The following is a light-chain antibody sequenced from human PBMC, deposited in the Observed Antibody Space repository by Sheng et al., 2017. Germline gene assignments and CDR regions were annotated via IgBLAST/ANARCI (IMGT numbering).Light chain of an antibody. CDR1: QSLLYSNGHNY. J-gene: IGKJ3*01. CDR3: MQPLHSPFT. V-gene: IGKV2-28*01. Sequence: DVVMIQSPLSLSVTPGEPASISCRSSQSLLYSNGHNYLAWYVQKPGQSPQVLIYLGSNRAPGVPDRFSGSGSGTDFTLKISRVETEDVGVYYCMQPLHSPFTFGPGTKVDIK. CDR2: LGS.